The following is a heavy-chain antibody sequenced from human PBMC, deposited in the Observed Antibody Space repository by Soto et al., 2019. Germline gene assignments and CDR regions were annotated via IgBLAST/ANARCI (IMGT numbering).Heavy chain of an antibody. J-gene: IGHJ4*02. CDR2: TPYSGRT. CDR1: GASIITDNYF. V-gene: IGHV4-39*01. CDR3: ARRRASDYGGNHHPYYFDR. D-gene: IGHD4-17*01. Sequence: SETLSLTCTVSGASIITDNYFWVWIRQSPRRGLELIGSTPYSGRTYDNPSLQSRVTISIDASKNQFSLKLTSVTIADTAVYYCARRRASDYGGNHHPYYFDRWGQGALVTVSS.